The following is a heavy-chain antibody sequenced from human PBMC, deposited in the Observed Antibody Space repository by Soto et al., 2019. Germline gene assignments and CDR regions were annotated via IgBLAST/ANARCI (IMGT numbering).Heavy chain of an antibody. CDR2: IFSNDEK. CDR3: ARIGGSRRAQLVSVWYFDL. V-gene: IGHV2-26*01. Sequence: QVTLKESGPVLVNPTETLTLTCTVSGFSLSNARMGVSWIRQPPGKALEWLAHIFSNDEKSYSTSLKSRLTISKDTSKSQVVRTMTNMDPADTATYYCARIGGSRRAQLVSVWYFDLWSRGTLVTVSS. CDR1: GFSLSNARMG. D-gene: IGHD3-10*01. J-gene: IGHJ2*01.